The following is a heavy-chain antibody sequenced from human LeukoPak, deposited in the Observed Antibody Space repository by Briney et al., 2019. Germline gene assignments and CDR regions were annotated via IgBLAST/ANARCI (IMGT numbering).Heavy chain of an antibody. CDR1: GFTFSSYG. J-gene: IGHJ3*02. CDR3: AKDLGEWIQLWSDAFDI. D-gene: IGHD5-18*01. V-gene: IGHV3-30*18. Sequence: PGRSLRLSCAASGFTFSSYGMHWVRQAPGKGLEWVAVISYDGSNKYYADSVKGRFTISRDNSKNTLYLQMNSLRAEDTAVYYCAKDLGEWIQLWSDAFDIWGQGTMVTVSS. CDR2: ISYDGSNK.